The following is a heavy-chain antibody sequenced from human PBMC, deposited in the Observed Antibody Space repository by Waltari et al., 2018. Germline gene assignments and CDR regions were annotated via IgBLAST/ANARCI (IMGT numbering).Heavy chain of an antibody. CDR3: ARGARWPAAWHFDY. D-gene: IGHD2-2*01. V-gene: IGHV1-69*12. CDR2: IIPIFGTA. CDR1: GGTFSSYA. J-gene: IGHJ4*02. Sequence: QVQLVQSGAEVKKPGSSVKVSCTASGGTFSSYAISWVRQAPGQGLEWMGGIIPIFGTANYAQKFQGRVTITADESTSTAYMELSSLRSEDTAVYYCARGARWPAAWHFDYWGQGTLVTVSS.